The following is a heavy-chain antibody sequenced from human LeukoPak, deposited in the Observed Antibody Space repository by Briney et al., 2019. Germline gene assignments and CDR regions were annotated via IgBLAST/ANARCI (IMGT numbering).Heavy chain of an antibody. CDR1: GFTFSSIA. D-gene: IGHD3-9*01. Sequence: PGGSLRLSCAASGFTFSSIAMHWVRQAPGKGLEWVAVISYDGSTTYYADSVKGRFTISRDNAKKSLYLQMNSLRDEDTAVYYCARVGYDILTGLHYWGQGTLVTVSS. CDR2: ISYDGSTT. J-gene: IGHJ4*02. V-gene: IGHV3-30-3*01. CDR3: ARVGYDILTGLHY.